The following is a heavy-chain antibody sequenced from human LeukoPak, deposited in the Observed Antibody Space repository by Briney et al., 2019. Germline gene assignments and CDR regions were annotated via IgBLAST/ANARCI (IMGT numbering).Heavy chain of an antibody. V-gene: IGHV3-53*01. Sequence: PGGSLRLSCAASGFTVSSNYMSWVRQAPGTGLEWVSVIYSGGSTYYADSVKGRFTVSRDNANNSLYLQMNSLRAEDTAVYYCSREMLGSSSADYWGQGTLVTVSS. J-gene: IGHJ4*02. CDR2: IYSGGST. CDR3: SREMLGSSSADY. D-gene: IGHD6-6*01. CDR1: GFTVSSNY.